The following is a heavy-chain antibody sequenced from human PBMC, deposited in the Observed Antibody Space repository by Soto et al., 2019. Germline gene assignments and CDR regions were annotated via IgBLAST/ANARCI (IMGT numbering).Heavy chain of an antibody. V-gene: IGHV5-51*01. CDR2: IYPGDSKT. D-gene: IGHD3-22*01. Sequence: GESLKNSCKGSGFTFTNYWIAWVRQMPGKGLEWKGIIYPGDSKTKNTPSFQGQVTISADKSISIAFLHWSSLKASDTAIYYCARHPNYYDSSGYYYSDYWGQGTLVTVSS. J-gene: IGHJ4*02. CDR3: ARHPNYYDSSGYYYSDY. CDR1: GFTFTNYW.